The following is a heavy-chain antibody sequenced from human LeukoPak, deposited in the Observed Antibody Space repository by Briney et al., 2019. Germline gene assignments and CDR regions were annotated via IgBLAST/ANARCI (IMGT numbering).Heavy chain of an antibody. Sequence: GGSLRLSCAASGFTFSSYGMHWVRQAPGKGLEWVAVIWYDGSNKYYADSVKGRFTISRDNSKNTLYLQLNSLRAEDTAVYYCARWTLEAGAFDIWGQGTMVTVSS. CDR3: ARWTLEAGAFDI. CDR2: IWYDGSNK. J-gene: IGHJ3*02. CDR1: GFTFSSYG. V-gene: IGHV3-33*01. D-gene: IGHD3-10*01.